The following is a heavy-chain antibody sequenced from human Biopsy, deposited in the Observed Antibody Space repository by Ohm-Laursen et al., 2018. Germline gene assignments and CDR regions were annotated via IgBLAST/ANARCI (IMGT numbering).Heavy chain of an antibody. J-gene: IGHJ4*02. D-gene: IGHD2-8*01. CDR2: INCKTGAT. CDR3: ARDPLNGHKHFDY. CDR1: SYTFTDYN. V-gene: IGHV1-2*02. Sequence: ASMKVSCKASSYTFTDYNIHWMRQAPGQGLEWLGYINCKTGATNYAQKFQGTVTMTRDTSISTAYLALGSLRSADTAIYYCARDPLNGHKHFDYWGQGSLATVSS.